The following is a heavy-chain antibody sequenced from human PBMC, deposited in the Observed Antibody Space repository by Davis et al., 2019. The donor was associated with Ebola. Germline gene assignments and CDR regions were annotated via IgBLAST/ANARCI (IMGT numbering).Heavy chain of an antibody. D-gene: IGHD2-2*01. CDR1: GGSISSGGYS. CDR2: IYHSGST. CDR3: ARACSSTGNWFDP. Sequence: SETLSPTCAVSGGSISSGGYSWSWIRQPPGKGLEWIGYIYHSGSTYYNPSLKSRVTISVDRSKNQFSLKLSSVTAADTAVYYCARACSSTGNWFDPWGQGTLVTVSS. V-gene: IGHV4-30-2*01. J-gene: IGHJ5*02.